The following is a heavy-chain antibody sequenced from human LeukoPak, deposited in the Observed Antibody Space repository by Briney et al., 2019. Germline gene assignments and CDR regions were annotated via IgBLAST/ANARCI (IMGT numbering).Heavy chain of an antibody. D-gene: IGHD1-1*01. Sequence: PSETLSLTCTVSGGSISSYYWSWIRQPAGKGLEWIGRIYTSGSTNYNPSLKSRVTMSVDPSKNQFSLKLSSVPAADTAVYYCAREVPGWNDAGVIDYWGQGTLVTVSS. V-gene: IGHV4-4*07. CDR2: IYTSGST. J-gene: IGHJ4*02. CDR1: GGSISSYY. CDR3: AREVPGWNDAGVIDY.